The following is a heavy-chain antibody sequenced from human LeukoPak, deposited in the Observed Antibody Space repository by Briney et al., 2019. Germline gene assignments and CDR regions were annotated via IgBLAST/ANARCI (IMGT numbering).Heavy chain of an antibody. CDR1: GFTFSSYG. D-gene: IGHD2-2*01. J-gene: IGHJ4*02. CDR3: ARDTPVVVPSYFDY. CDR2: IKQDGSEK. V-gene: IGHV3-7*01. Sequence: GGSLRLSCAASGFTFSSYGMHWVRQAPGKGLEWVANIKQDGSEKYYVDSVKGRFTISRDNAKNSLYLQMNSLRAEDTAVYYCARDTPVVVPSYFDYWGQGTLVTVSS.